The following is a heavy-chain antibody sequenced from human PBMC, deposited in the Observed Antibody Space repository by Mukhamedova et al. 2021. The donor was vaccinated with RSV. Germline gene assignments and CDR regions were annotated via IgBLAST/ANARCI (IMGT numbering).Heavy chain of an antibody. CDR2: IYPGDSGT. CDR3: ARSPNFYDSSVYPFDF. V-gene: IGHV5-51*01. D-gene: IGHD3-22*01. Sequence: GIIYPGDSGTRYSPSFQGQVTISADKSISTAYLQWSGLKASDTGIYFCARSPNFYDSSVYPFDFWGQGTLVTVSS. J-gene: IGHJ4*02.